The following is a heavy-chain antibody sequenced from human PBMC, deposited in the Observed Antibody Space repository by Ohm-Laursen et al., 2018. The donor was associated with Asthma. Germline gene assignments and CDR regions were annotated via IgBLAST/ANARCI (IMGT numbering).Heavy chain of an antibody. V-gene: IGHV3-30*04. CDR1: GFTFSSYA. D-gene: IGHD2-2*01. J-gene: IGHJ4*02. CDR3: VKGHCSSTSCYGGFDY. Sequence: SLRLSCSASGFTFSSYAMHWVRQAPGKGLEWVAVISYDGSNKYYADSVKGRFTISRDNPKNTLYLQMNSLRAEETAVYYCVKGHCSSTSCYGGFDYWGQGTLVTVSS. CDR2: ISYDGSNK.